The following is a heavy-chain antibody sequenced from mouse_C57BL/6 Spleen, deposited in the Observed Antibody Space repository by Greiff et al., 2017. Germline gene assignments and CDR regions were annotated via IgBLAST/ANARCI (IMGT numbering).Heavy chain of an antibody. Sequence: EVKLQESGPGMVKPSQSLSLTCTVTGYSITSGYDWHWIRHFPGNKLEWMGYISYSGSTNYNPSLKSRISITHDTSKNHFFLKLNSVTTEDTATYYCARYYYGSGFDYWGQGTTLTVSS. CDR3: ARYYYGSGFDY. CDR2: ISYSGST. D-gene: IGHD1-1*01. J-gene: IGHJ2*01. CDR1: GYSITSGYD. V-gene: IGHV3-1*01.